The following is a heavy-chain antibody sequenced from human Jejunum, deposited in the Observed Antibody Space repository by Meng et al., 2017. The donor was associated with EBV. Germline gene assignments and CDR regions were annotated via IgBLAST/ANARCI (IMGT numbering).Heavy chain of an antibody. CDR3: AKAGSAYDIGAMDV. V-gene: IGHV3-30*18. CDR2: ISYDGTIK. D-gene: IGHD5-12*01. Sequence: QVQVVGSGGGVVQPGRSLRLSCAASGFIFSTYGMHWVRQAPGKGLEWVAVISYDGTIKSYADSVKGRFTVSRDSPKNTLYLQMNSLRTEDTALYYCAKAGSAYDIGAMDVWGQGTTVTVSS. J-gene: IGHJ6*02. CDR1: GFIFSTYG.